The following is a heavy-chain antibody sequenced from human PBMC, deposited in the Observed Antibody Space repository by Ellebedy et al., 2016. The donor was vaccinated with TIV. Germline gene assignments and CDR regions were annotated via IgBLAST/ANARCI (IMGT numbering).Heavy chain of an antibody. CDR1: GGSISSNY. CDR2: VYYSGYT. D-gene: IGHD3-22*01. J-gene: IGHJ4*02. CDR3: ATNFYDGSAFDF. Sequence: SETLSLTCSFAGGSISSNYWGWVRQAPGKGLEWIANVYYSGYTTYNPSLKSRVDMSIETSSNEFSLKMTSVTAEDTAIYYCATNFYDGSAFDFWGQGTLVTVSS. V-gene: IGHV4-59*01.